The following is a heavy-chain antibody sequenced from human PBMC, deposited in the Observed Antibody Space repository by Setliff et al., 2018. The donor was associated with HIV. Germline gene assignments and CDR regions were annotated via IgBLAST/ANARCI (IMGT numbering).Heavy chain of an antibody. CDR1: GDSISSGGHY. Sequence: SETLSLTCSVSGDSISSGGHYWSWIRQSPGKGLEWIGYIHYSGNTFYNPSLKSRLTISIDTSKNQFSLKLSSVTAADTAVYYCARGGRDFYDSSGYYWNYWGQGTLVTVSS. V-gene: IGHV4-30-4*08. CDR3: ARGGRDFYDSSGYYWNY. CDR2: IHYSGNT. J-gene: IGHJ4*02. D-gene: IGHD3-22*01.